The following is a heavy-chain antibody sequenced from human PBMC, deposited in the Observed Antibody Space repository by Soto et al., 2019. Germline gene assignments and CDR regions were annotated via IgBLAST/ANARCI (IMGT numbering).Heavy chain of an antibody. Sequence: LSLTFTVSGXSISSYYWSWIRQPPGKGLEWIGYIYYSGSTNYNPSLKSRVTISVDTSKNQFSLKLSSVTAADTAVYYCARGVPMVRGVIIWGQGTLVTVSS. J-gene: IGHJ4*02. CDR1: GXSISSYY. CDR3: ARGVPMVRGVII. V-gene: IGHV4-59*01. D-gene: IGHD3-10*01. CDR2: IYYSGST.